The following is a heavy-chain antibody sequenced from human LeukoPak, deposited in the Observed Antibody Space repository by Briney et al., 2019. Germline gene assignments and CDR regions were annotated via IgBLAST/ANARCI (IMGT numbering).Heavy chain of an antibody. CDR2: IRDSGDNT. CDR1: GFTFSSYA. Sequence: GGSLRLSCVASGFTFSSYAMSWVRPAPGKGLEWGSTIRDSGDNTYYADSVKGRFTISRDNSKNTLYLQMNSLRAEDTAVYYCAKANSITIFGVISPVDYWGQGTLVTVSS. D-gene: IGHD3-3*01. CDR3: AKANSITIFGVISPVDY. J-gene: IGHJ4*02. V-gene: IGHV3-23*01.